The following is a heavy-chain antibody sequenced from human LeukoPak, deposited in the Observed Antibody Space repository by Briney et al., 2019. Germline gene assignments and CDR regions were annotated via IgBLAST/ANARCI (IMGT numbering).Heavy chain of an antibody. V-gene: IGHV3-23*01. CDR3: ARDIYYESSGYYYSDY. D-gene: IGHD3-22*01. J-gene: IGHJ4*02. CDR1: GFYFANYA. CDR2: TVGGGSPNT. Sequence: PGGSLRLSCAASGFYFANYAMSWVRQAPGKGLEWVSATVGGGSPNTYHADSVKGRFTISRDNSKNTLYLQMNSLGAEDTAVYYCARDIYYESSGYYYSDYWGQGTLVTVSS.